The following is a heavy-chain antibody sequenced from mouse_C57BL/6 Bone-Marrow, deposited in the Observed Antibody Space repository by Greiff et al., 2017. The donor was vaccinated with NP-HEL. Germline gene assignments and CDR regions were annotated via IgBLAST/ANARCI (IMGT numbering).Heavy chain of an antibody. V-gene: IGHV1-9*01. CDR3: ARRSGTAQATAWFAY. D-gene: IGHD3-2*02. CDR2: ILPGSGST. J-gene: IGHJ3*01. CDR1: GYTFTGYW. Sequence: QVQLKQSGAELMKPGASVKLSCKATGYTFTGYWIEWVKQRPGHGLEWIGEILPGSGSTNYNEKFKGKATFTADTSSNTAYMQLSSLTTEDSAIYYCARRSGTAQATAWFAYWGQGTLVTVSA.